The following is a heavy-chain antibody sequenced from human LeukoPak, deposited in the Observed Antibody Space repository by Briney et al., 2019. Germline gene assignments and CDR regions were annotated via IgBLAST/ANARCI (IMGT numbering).Heavy chain of an antibody. CDR1: GFIVGHNY. Sequence: GGSLRLSCAASGFIVGHNYMSWFRQAPGKGLEWVSIIYSGGVYSDGTTHYADSVKGRFTISRDSSKNTLYLQMNSLRAEDTAVYYCARRELLGYSYGLGAFNVWGQGTTVTVSS. CDR2: IYSGGVYSDGTT. J-gene: IGHJ3*01. V-gene: IGHV3-66*04. D-gene: IGHD5-18*01. CDR3: ARRELLGYSYGLGAFNV.